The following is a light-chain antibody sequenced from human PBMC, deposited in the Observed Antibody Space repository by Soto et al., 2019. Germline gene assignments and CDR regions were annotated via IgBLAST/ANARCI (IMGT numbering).Light chain of an antibody. CDR3: QQYYDLPIT. CDR2: DAY. Sequence: DIQMTQSPSSLSASVGDRVTITCQASQDITNYLNWYQQKPGKPPKLLINDAYNLETGVPSRFSGSGSGTHFSFTINSLQPEDFATYYCQQYYDLPITFGLGTRLDIK. J-gene: IGKJ5*01. V-gene: IGKV1-33*01. CDR1: QDITNY.